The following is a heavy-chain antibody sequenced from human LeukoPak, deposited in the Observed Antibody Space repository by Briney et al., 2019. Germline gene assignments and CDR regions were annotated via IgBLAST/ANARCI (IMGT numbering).Heavy chain of an antibody. CDR1: GGSISSGGYY. D-gene: IGHD3-22*01. J-gene: IGHJ4*02. V-gene: IGHV4-31*03. CDR2: IYYSGST. Sequence: SETLSLTCTVSGGSISSGGYYWSWIRQHPGTGLEWIGYIYYSGSTYYNPSLKSRVTISVDTSKNQFSLKLSSVTAADTAVYYCARADGDYYDSSGPYYFDYWGQGTLVTVSS. CDR3: ARADGDYYDSSGPYYFDY.